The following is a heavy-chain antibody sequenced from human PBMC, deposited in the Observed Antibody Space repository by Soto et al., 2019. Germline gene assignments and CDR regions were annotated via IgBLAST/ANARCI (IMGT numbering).Heavy chain of an antibody. CDR1: GFTFSSYA. J-gene: IGHJ6*04. Sequence: GGSLRLSCAASGFTFSSYAMSWVRQAPGKGLEWVSAISGSGGSTYYADSVKGRFTISRDNSKNTLYLQMNSLRAEDTAVYYCAANYYDFWSGDSYPDYYYGMDVCGKGSRGT. CDR3: AANYYDFWSGDSYPDYYYGMDV. V-gene: IGHV3-23*01. D-gene: IGHD3-3*01. CDR2: ISGSGGST.